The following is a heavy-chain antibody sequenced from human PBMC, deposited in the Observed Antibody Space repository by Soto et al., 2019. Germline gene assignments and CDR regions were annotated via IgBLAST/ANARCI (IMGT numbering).Heavy chain of an antibody. CDR1: GFTFSSYS. CDR3: ARGTRLQLADTFDY. J-gene: IGHJ4*02. CDR2: ISSSSSTI. Sequence: GGSLRLSCAASGFTFSSYSMNWVRQAPGKGLEWVSYISSSSSTIYYADSVKGRFTISRDNAKNSLYLQMNSLRAEDTAVYYCARGTRLQLADTFDYWGQGTLVTVSS. D-gene: IGHD5-18*01. V-gene: IGHV3-48*01.